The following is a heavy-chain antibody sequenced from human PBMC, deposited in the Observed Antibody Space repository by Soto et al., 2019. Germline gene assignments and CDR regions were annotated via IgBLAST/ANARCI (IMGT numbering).Heavy chain of an antibody. D-gene: IGHD6-19*01. CDR1: GGSISSSSYY. CDR2: IYYSGST. V-gene: IGHV4-39*01. CDR3: AGQEGWSNYYYGMDV. J-gene: IGHJ6*02. Sequence: PSETLSLTCTVSGGSISSSSYYWGWICQPPGKGLEWIGSIYYSGSTYYNPSLKSRVTISVDTSKNQFSLKLSSVTAADTAVYYCAGQEGWSNYYYGMDVWGQGTTVT.